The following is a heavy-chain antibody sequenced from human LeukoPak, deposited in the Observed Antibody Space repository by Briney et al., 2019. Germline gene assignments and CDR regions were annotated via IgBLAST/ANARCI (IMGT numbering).Heavy chain of an antibody. CDR1: GFTFSSYS. CDR2: ISSSSSYI. D-gene: IGHD6-13*01. J-gene: IGHJ4*02. V-gene: IGHV3-21*01. Sequence: GGSLRLSCAASGFTFSSYSMNWVRQAPGKGLEWVSSISSSSSYIYYADSVKGRFTISRDNAKNSLYLQMNSLRAEDTAVYYYAREVSKLGVDYWGQGTLVTVSS. CDR3: AREVSKLGVDY.